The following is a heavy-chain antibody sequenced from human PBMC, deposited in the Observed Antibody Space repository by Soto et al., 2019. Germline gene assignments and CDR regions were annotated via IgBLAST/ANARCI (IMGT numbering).Heavy chain of an antibody. CDR3: AKDSGYQLPDNYFYYGLDV. Sequence: GGSLGLGCAASRVTVTIHAMHWVCQTPGKGLEWVAAISYDEIDKKYASSVKGRFTVSRDNVKNTLSLQMNSLRPEDTAVYYCAKDSGYQLPDNYFYYGLDVWGQGTTVTVSS. CDR2: ISYDEIDK. V-gene: IGHV3-30*18. J-gene: IGHJ6*02. D-gene: IGHD2-2*01. CDR1: RVTVTIHA.